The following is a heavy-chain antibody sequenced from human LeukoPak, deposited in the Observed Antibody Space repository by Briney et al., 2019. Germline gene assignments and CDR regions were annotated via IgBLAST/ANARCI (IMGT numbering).Heavy chain of an antibody. J-gene: IGHJ6*04. Sequence: GGSLRLSCAVSGFTFRNYGMNWVRQAPGQGLEWVSATGGSGESTYYAESVKGRFTISRDNSKSTLFLQMNSLTAEDTAVYYCAKGTTDYGSGYGMDVWGKGTTVIVSS. V-gene: IGHV3-23*01. CDR1: GFTFRNYG. CDR3: AKGTTDYGSGYGMDV. CDR2: TGGSGEST. D-gene: IGHD3-10*01.